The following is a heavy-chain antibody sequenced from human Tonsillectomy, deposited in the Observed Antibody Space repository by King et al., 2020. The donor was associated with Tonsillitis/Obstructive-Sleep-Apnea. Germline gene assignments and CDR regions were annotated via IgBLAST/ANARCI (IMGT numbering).Heavy chain of an antibody. CDR1: GFTFSSYS. V-gene: IGHV3-21*01. J-gene: IGHJ3*02. CDR3: ARDRYCSSTSCDAFDI. CDR2: ISSSSSYI. Sequence: VQLVESGGGLVKPGGSLRLSCAASGFTFSSYSMNWVRQAPGKGLEWVSSISSSSSYIYYADSVKGRFTISRDNAKNSLYLQMNSLRAEVTAVYYCARDRYCSSTSCDAFDIWGQGTMVTVSS. D-gene: IGHD2-2*01.